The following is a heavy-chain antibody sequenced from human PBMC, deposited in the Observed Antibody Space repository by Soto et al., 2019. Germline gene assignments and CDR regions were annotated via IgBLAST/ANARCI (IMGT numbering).Heavy chain of an antibody. CDR3: ARDSTMRGSNGSDH. Sequence: GESLRLSCAASGVTFISYAMHWVRQAPGKGLEWVAVISYDGSNKYYADSVKGRFTISRDNSKNTLYLQMNSLRAEDTAVYYCARDSTMRGSNGSDHWRQGNLVTVSS. V-gene: IGHV3-30-3*01. CDR2: ISYDGSNK. J-gene: IGHJ5*02. D-gene: IGHD3-22*01. CDR1: GVTFISYA.